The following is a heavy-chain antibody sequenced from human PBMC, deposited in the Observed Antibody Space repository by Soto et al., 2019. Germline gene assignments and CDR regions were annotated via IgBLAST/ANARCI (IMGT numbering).Heavy chain of an antibody. J-gene: IGHJ4*02. CDR3: AKSHPITVISLDY. CDR2: TSYDGNNK. V-gene: IGHV3-30*18. D-gene: IGHD3-16*02. Sequence: GGSLRLSCAASGFDFSSYCMHWVRQAPGKGLEWVAVTSYDGNNKYYADTVKGRFNNSRDNTKSTLYLQMNSLRADDTAVYYCAKSHPITVISLDYWGQGILVTVSS. CDR1: GFDFSSYC.